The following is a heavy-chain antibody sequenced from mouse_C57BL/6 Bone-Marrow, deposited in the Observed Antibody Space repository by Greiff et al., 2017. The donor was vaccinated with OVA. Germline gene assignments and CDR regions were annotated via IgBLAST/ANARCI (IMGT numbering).Heavy chain of an antibody. Sequence: EVQRVESGGGLVQPGGSLKLSCAASGFTFSDYYMYWVRQTPEKRLEWVAYISNGGGSTYYPDTVKGRFTISRDNAKNTLYLQMSRLKSEDTAMYYCARVAYWGQGTLVTVSA. J-gene: IGHJ3*01. CDR2: ISNGGGST. CDR3: ARVAY. CDR1: GFTFSDYY. V-gene: IGHV5-12*01.